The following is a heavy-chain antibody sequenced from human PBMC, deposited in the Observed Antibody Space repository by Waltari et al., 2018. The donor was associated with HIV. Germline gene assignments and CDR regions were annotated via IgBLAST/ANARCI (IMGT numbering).Heavy chain of an antibody. CDR1: GFTFSNYA. CDR2: VIAGGDNT. Sequence: EVQLLESGGGLVQPGGSLRLSCVRSGFTFSNYAMSWVRQAPGSGREWVSGVIAGGDNTYYADSVKCRFTISRDKSRNTLVMQMNSLTPEDTAVYYCVKHLVRGTFDYWGQGTVVTVSS. J-gene: IGHJ4*02. CDR3: VKHLVRGTFDY. D-gene: IGHD3-10*01. V-gene: IGHV3-23*01.